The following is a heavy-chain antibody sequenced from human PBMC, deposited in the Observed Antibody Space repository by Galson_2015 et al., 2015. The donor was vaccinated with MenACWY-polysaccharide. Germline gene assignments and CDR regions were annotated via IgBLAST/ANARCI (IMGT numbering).Heavy chain of an antibody. J-gene: IGHJ5*01. CDR1: GASVTSGGYY. V-gene: IGHV4-61*08. CDR2: NSYSGKA. Sequence: ETLSLTCTVSGASVTSGGYYWSWLRQPPGEGLEWIGFNSYSGKANYNPTLKSRVTISIDTSKNQFSLRLSSVTPADTAIYYCAREPTDSGSFGWFDSWGQGTLVTVSP. D-gene: IGHD1-26*01. CDR3: AREPTDSGSFGWFDS.